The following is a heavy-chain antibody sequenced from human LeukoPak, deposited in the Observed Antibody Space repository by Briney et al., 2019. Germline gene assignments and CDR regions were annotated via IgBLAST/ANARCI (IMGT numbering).Heavy chain of an antibody. CDR2: INGSGGKT. D-gene: IGHD5-12*01. V-gene: IGHV3-23*01. J-gene: IGHJ4*02. Sequence: GGSLRLSCAASGFMFTTYAMTGVRQAPGKGPEWVSSINGSGGKTYYADSLKGRFTISRDNSKNTLYLQMNSLRAEDTAVYYCAIGPPYGGYSDWGQGTLVTVSS. CDR3: AIGPPYGGYSD. CDR1: GFMFTTYA.